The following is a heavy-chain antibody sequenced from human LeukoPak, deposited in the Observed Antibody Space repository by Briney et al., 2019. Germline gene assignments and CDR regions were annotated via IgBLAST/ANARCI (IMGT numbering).Heavy chain of an antibody. J-gene: IGHJ4*02. CDR3: ARERYYGSGSYYNR. CDR2: INPNSGGT. CDR1: GYTFTGYY. V-gene: IGHV1-2*06. Sequence: GASVKVSCKASGYTFTGYYMHCVRQAPGQGLEWMGRINPNSGGTNYAQKFQGRVTMTRDTSISTAYMELSRMRSDDTAVYYCARERYYGSGSYYNRWGQGTLVTVSS. D-gene: IGHD3-10*01.